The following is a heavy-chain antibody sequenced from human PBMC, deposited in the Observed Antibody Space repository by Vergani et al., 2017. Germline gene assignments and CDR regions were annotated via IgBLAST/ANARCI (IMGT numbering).Heavy chain of an antibody. CDR1: GYTFTGYY. V-gene: IGHV1-69*06. CDR2: INPIFGTA. D-gene: IGHD4-17*01. Sequence: QVQLVQSGAEVKKPGASVKVSCKASGYTFTGYYMHWVRQAPGQGLEWMGWINPIFGTANYAQKFQGRVTITADKSTSTAYMELSSLRSEDTAVYYCARRYDYGDSYYYYYGMDVWGQGP. CDR3: ARRYDYGDSYYYYYGMDV. J-gene: IGHJ6*02.